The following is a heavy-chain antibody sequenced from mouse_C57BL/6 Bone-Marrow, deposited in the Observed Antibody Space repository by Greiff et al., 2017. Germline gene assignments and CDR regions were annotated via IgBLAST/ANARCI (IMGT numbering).Heavy chain of an antibody. CDR1: GFTFSSYT. V-gene: IGHV5-9*01. D-gene: IGHD2-5*01. CDR2: ISGGGGNT. J-gene: IGHJ3*01. Sequence: EVKVEESGGGLVKPGGSLKLSCAASGFTFSSYTMSWVRQTPEKRLEWVATISGGGGNTYYPDSVKGRFNISRDNAKNTLYLQMSSLRSEDTALYYCARHSAYYSNYGFAYWGQGTLVTVSA. CDR3: ARHSAYYSNYGFAY.